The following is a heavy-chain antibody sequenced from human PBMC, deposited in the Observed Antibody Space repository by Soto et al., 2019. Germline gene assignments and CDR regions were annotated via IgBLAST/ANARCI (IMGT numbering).Heavy chain of an antibody. J-gene: IGHJ4*02. CDR1: GFTFSSYA. CDR3: AKDAASSGWRLFPQQFDY. Sequence: GGSLRLSCAASGFTFSSYAMSWVRQAPGKGLEWVSAISGSGGSTYYADSVKGRFTISRDNSKNTLYLQMNSLRAEDTAVYYCAKDAASSGWRLFPQQFDYWGQGTLVTVSS. V-gene: IGHV3-23*01. CDR2: ISGSGGST. D-gene: IGHD6-19*01.